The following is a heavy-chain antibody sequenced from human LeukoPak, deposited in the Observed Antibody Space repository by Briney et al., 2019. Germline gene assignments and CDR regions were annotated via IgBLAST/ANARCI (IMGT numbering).Heavy chain of an antibody. CDR2: INHSGST. D-gene: IGHD5-12*01. J-gene: IGHJ4*02. CDR3: ARSFGGLIVATILFDY. Sequence: SETLSLTCAVYGGSFSGYYWSWIRQPPGKGLEWIGEINHSGSTNYNPSLKSRVTISVDTSKNQFSLKLSSVTAADTAVYYCARSFGGLIVATILFDYWGQGTLVTVSS. CDR1: GGSFSGYY. V-gene: IGHV4-34*01.